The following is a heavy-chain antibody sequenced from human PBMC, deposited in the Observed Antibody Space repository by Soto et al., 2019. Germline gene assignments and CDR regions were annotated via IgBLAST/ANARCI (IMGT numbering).Heavy chain of an antibody. Sequence: GSGPTLVHPTETLTLTCTVSGFSLSDADVGVAWIRQPPGKALEWLAHILSNDEEVFSSSLRTRLTISKDTSRSQVVLTMSNMEPVDTATYYCARIRGYCSGGSCYFYYFAMDVWGQGTTVTVSS. CDR1: GFSLSDADVG. J-gene: IGHJ6*02. D-gene: IGHD2-15*01. CDR3: ARIRGYCSGGSCYFYYFAMDV. V-gene: IGHV2-26*01. CDR2: ILSNDEE.